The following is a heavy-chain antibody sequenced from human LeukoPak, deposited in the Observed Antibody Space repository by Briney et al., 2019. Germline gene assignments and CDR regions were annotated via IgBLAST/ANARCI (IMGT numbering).Heavy chain of an antibody. Sequence: ASVKVSCKASGGTFSSYAISWVRQAPGQGLEWMGGIIPTFGTANYAQKFQGRVTITAVESTSTAYMELSSLRSEDTAVYYCARDGYNLDYYYYMDVWGKGTTVTVSS. CDR2: IIPTFGTA. CDR3: ARDGYNLDYYYYMDV. D-gene: IGHD5-24*01. V-gene: IGHV1-69*13. J-gene: IGHJ6*03. CDR1: GGTFSSYA.